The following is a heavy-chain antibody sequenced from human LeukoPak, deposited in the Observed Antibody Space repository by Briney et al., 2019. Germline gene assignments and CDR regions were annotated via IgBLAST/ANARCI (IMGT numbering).Heavy chain of an antibody. CDR1: GGSISSYY. J-gene: IGHJ1*01. CDR3: ATHAEYFQH. CDR2: IYYSGST. Sequence: SETPSLTCTVSGGSISSYYWSWIRQPPGKGLEWIGCIYYSGSTNYNPSLKSRVTISVDTSKNQFSLKLSSVTAADTAVYYCATHAEYFQHWGQGTLVTVSS. V-gene: IGHV4-59*01.